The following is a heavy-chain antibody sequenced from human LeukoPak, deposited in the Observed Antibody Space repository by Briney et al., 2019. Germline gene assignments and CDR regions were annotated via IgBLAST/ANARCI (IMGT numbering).Heavy chain of an antibody. CDR2: IYYSGST. Sequence: SETLSLTCTVSGGSISSYYWSWIRQPPGKGLEWIGNIYYSGSTNYNPSLKSRVTISVDTSKNQFSLRLTSVTAADTAVYYCTRRLRTYFDYWGQGTLVTVSS. CDR1: GGSISSYY. CDR3: TRRLRTYFDY. V-gene: IGHV4-59*08. J-gene: IGHJ4*02.